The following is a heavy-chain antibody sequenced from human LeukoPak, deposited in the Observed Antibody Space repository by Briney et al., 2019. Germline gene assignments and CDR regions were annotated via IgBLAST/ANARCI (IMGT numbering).Heavy chain of an antibody. Sequence: SETLSLTCAVYGGSFSGYYWSWIRQPPGKGLEWIGEINHSGSTNYNLSLKSRVTISVDTSKNQFSLKLSSVTAADTAVYYCARGRSRMVRGVPYFDYWGQGTLVTVSS. D-gene: IGHD3-10*01. CDR2: INHSGST. V-gene: IGHV4-34*01. J-gene: IGHJ4*02. CDR3: ARGRSRMVRGVPYFDY. CDR1: GGSFSGYY.